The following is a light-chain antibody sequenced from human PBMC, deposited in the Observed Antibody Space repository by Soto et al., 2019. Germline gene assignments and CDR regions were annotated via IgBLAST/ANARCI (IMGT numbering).Light chain of an antibody. CDR2: EVS. V-gene: IGLV2-14*01. J-gene: IGLJ3*02. CDR3: CSYTTSSTVL. CDR1: SSDVGGYNY. Sequence: QSVLTQPASVSGSPGQSITISCTGTSSDVGGYNYVSWYQQHPGKAPKIIIYEVSYRPSGVSNHFSGSKSGNTASLTISGLQAEDEADYYCCSYTTSSTVLFGRGTKLTVL.